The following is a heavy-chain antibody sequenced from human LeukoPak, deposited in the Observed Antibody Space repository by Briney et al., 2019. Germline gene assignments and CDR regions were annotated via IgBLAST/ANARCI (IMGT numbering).Heavy chain of an antibody. V-gene: IGHV3-33*01. CDR2: IWYDGSNR. J-gene: IGHJ4*02. CDR1: GFTFSSYG. Sequence: PGRSLRLSCAASGFTFSSYGMHWVRQAPGKGLEWAAVIWYDGSNRYYADSVKGRFTISRDNSKNTLYLQMNSLRAEDTAVYYCAREEYGSGSYYKDYWGQGTLVTVSS. D-gene: IGHD3-10*01. CDR3: AREEYGSGSYYKDY.